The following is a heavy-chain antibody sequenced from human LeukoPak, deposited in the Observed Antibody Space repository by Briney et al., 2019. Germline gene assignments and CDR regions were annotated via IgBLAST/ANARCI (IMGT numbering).Heavy chain of an antibody. CDR3: ARDCSSTSCRGGFDP. Sequence: GGSLRLSCAASGFTVSSNYMSWVRQAPGKGLEWVSVIYGGGSTYYADSVKGRFTISSDNSKNTLYLQMNSLRAEDTAVYYCARDCSSTSCRGGFDPWGQGTLVTVSS. D-gene: IGHD2-2*01. V-gene: IGHV3-66*02. CDR1: GFTVSSNY. CDR2: IYGGGST. J-gene: IGHJ5*02.